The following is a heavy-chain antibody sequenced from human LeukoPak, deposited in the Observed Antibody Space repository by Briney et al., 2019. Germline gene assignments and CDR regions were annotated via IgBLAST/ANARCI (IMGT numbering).Heavy chain of an antibody. CDR3: ARSKEFYYDILGTFDY. J-gene: IGHJ4*02. V-gene: IGHV4-34*01. D-gene: IGHD3-9*01. Sequence: PSETLSLTCAVYGGSFSGYYWSWIRQPPGKGLEWIGEINHSGSTNYNPSLKSRVTISVDTSKNHFSLKLSSVTAADTAVYYCARSKEFYYDILGTFDYWGQGTLVTVSS. CDR1: GGSFSGYY. CDR2: INHSGST.